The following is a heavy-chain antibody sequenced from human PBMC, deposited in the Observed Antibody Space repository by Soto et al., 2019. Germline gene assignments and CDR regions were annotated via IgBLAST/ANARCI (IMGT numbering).Heavy chain of an antibody. CDR1: GYSFASYW. CDR2: IYPGDSDT. D-gene: IGHD2-2*01. CDR3: ARQAYCSSASCPIDY. V-gene: IGHV5-51*01. Sequence: GESLNISCKGSGYSFASYWIGLVRQMPGKGLEWMGIIYPGDSDTRYSPSFQGQVTISADKSISTAYLQWNSLKASDTAMYYCARQAYCSSASCPIDYWGQGTLVTVSS. J-gene: IGHJ4*02.